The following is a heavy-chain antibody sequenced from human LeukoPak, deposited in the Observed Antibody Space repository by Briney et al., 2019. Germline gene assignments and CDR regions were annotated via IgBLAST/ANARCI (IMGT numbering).Heavy chain of an antibody. Sequence: PGGSLRLSCAASGFTFSSYNMNWVRQAPGKGLEWVSSISGSSSFISYADSMQGRLTISRDNARNSLYLQMNSLRAEDTAVYYCARDGLQAYYDSSGFFDYWGQGTLVTVSS. CDR3: ARDGLQAYYDSSGFFDY. CDR2: ISGSSSFI. J-gene: IGHJ4*02. V-gene: IGHV3-21*01. CDR1: GFTFSSYN. D-gene: IGHD3-22*01.